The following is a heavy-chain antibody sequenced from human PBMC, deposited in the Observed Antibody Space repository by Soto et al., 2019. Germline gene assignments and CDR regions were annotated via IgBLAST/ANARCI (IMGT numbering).Heavy chain of an antibody. CDR1: GFSFTTYY. J-gene: IGHJ5*02. V-gene: IGHV1-46*01. CDR2: INPGGGGT. D-gene: IGHD6-6*01. Sequence: QMQLVQSGAEVKNPGASVKVSCKASGFSFTTYYVHWVRQAPGLGLEWMGRINPGGGGTVYAQKLQCGLTMTRDTSTSIVYMEASSLRSEDTAVYYCASVEGKAARPEAWGQGTLVTVSS. CDR3: ASVEGKAARPEA.